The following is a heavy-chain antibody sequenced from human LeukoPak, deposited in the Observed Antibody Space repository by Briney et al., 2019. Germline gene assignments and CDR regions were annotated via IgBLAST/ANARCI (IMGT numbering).Heavy chain of an antibody. V-gene: IGHV4-59*05. Sequence: SETLSLTCTVSGGSIGSYYWSWIRQPPGKGLEWIGSIYYSGSTYYNPSLKSRVTISVDTSKNQFSLKLNSVTAADTAVYYCARSYCSSTSCYAVGAFDIWGQGTMVTVSS. D-gene: IGHD2-2*01. CDR3: ARSYCSSTSCYAVGAFDI. CDR1: GGSIGSYY. CDR2: IYYSGST. J-gene: IGHJ3*02.